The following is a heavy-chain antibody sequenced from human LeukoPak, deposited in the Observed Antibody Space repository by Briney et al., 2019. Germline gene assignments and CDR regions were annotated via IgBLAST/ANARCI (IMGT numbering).Heavy chain of an antibody. D-gene: IGHD3-10*01. Sequence: PGGSLRLSCAASGFTFSSYGMHWVRQAPGKGLEWVAFIRYDGSNKYYADSVKGRFTISRDNSKNTLYLQMNSLRAEDTAVYYCAKDGSLAYVYGSGSYYMDVWGKGTTVTISS. J-gene: IGHJ6*03. CDR1: GFTFSSYG. CDR2: IRYDGSNK. CDR3: AKDGSLAYVYGSGSYYMDV. V-gene: IGHV3-30*02.